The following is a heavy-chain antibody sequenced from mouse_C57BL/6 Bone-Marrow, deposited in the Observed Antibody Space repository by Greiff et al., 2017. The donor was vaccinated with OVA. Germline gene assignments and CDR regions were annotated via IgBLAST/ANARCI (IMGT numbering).Heavy chain of an antibody. CDR1: GFNINDDY. Sequence: EVQLQQSGAELVRPGASVQLSCTASGFNINDDYMHWVKERPEQGLEWIGWIDPENGDTEYASKFQGKAPITADTSSKTVYLHLSSLTSEDTAVYYCTTYRYWGQGTTLTVSS. CDR3: TTYRY. CDR2: IDPENGDT. V-gene: IGHV14-4*01. J-gene: IGHJ2*01.